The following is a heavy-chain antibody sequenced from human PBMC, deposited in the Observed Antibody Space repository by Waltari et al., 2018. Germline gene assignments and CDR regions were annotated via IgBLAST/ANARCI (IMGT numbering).Heavy chain of an antibody. CDR3: ASEEGYSRPFDY. V-gene: IGHV4-59*01. Sequence: QVQLQESGPGLVKPSETLSLTCTVSGGSISSYYWSWIRQPPGKGLEWIGYIYYSGGTNYNPSLKSRVTISVDTSKNQFSLKLSSVTAADTAVYYCASEEGYSRPFDYWGQGTLVTVSS. D-gene: IGHD3-22*01. CDR1: GGSISSYY. J-gene: IGHJ4*02. CDR2: IYYSGGT.